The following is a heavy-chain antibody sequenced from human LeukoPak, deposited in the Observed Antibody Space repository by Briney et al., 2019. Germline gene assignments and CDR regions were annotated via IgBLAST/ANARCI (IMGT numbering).Heavy chain of an antibody. D-gene: IGHD2-2*01. CDR1: RFNVRSNF. CDR2: IYTGGST. V-gene: IGHV3-53*01. J-gene: IGHJ4*02. Sequence: GGSLRLSCAASRFNVRSNFMAWVRQAPGKGLEWVSVIYTGGSTYYADSVKGRFTIARDNSQNTVSLQMNSVRAEDTAMYYCVREVPQLLYYWGQGTLVSVSS. CDR3: VREVPQLLYY.